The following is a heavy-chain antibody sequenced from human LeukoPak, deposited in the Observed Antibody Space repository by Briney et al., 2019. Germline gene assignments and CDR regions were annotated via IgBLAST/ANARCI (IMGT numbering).Heavy chain of an antibody. CDR2: ISASGDTT. V-gene: IGHV3-23*01. Sequence: GGSLRLSCAASGFTFSSHVMSLVRQAPGKGLEWVSDISASGDTTYYADSAKGRFTISRDNSKNTLDLQMSSLRVEDTAVYYCAKAADWLAADYIDYWGQGTLVTVSS. CDR3: AKAADWLAADYIDY. D-gene: IGHD3-9*01. J-gene: IGHJ4*02. CDR1: GFTFSSHV.